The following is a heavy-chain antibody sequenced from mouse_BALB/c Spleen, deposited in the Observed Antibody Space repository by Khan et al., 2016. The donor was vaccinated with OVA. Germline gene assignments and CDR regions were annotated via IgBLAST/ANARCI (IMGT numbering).Heavy chain of an antibody. D-gene: IGHD1-2*01. CDR1: GYTFTDYY. CDR2: ISPGSGDT. J-gene: IGHJ3*01. V-gene: IGHV1-77*01. Sequence: QVQLQQSGAELARPGASVKLSCKASGYTFTDYYINWVKQRTGQGLEWIGEISPGSGDTYYNESFKGKATLTADNSSSTAYLQRSSLTSEAAAVYFCARRNYCGYTFAYWGQGTLVTVSA. CDR3: ARRNYCGYTFAY.